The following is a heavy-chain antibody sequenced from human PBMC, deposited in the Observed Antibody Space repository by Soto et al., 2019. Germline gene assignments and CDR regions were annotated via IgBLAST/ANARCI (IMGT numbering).Heavy chain of an antibody. Sequence: KASETLSLTCTVSGGSISSYYWSWIRQPPGKGLEWIGYIYYSGSTNYNPSLKSRVTISVDTSKNQFSLKLSSVTAADTAVYYCARRYRASGGEEAFDIWGQGTMVTVS. J-gene: IGHJ3*02. CDR3: ARRYRASGGEEAFDI. CDR2: IYYSGST. V-gene: IGHV4-59*08. D-gene: IGHD3-3*01. CDR1: GGSISSYY.